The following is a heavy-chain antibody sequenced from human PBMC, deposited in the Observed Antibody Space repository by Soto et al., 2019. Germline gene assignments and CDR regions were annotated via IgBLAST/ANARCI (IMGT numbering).Heavy chain of an antibody. CDR1: GGSISSYY. D-gene: IGHD3-10*01. J-gene: IGHJ6*02. CDR3: ARQGFGPLHGLVDV. V-gene: IGHV4-59*08. Sequence: QVQLQESGPGLVKPSETLSLSCTVSGGSISSYYWSWFRQSPGKRMEWIGYVHHSWGSSYNPSLQSRVAIALDTSKSQFPLKVPSVTATDTAGYYCARQGFGPLHGLVDVWGQGTTVTVSS. CDR2: VHHSWGS.